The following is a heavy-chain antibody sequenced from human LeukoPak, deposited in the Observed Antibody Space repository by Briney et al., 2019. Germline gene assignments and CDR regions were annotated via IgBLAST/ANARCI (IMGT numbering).Heavy chain of an antibody. CDR2: IRGHNGDT. CDR1: GYNFNHHA. CDR3: ARQGLTPYYNHMDV. D-gene: IGHD3-9*01. V-gene: IGHV1-18*01. J-gene: IGHJ6*03. Sequence: ASVRVSCKASGYNFNHHAITWVRQAPGQGLEWMGGIRGHNGDTDYAQKFQGRLTLTTDTSTSTAYMELRNLKSDDTAVYFCARQGLTPYYNHMDVWGKGTTVTVSS.